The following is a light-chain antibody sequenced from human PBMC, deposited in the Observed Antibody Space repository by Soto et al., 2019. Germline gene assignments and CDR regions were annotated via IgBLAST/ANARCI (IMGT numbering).Light chain of an antibody. CDR2: AAS. J-gene: IGKJ1*01. Sequence: EIVLTQSPGTLSLSPGERATLSCRASQSVSSSHLAWYQQKPGQAPRLLISAASTRATGIPDRFSGSGSGTDFTLTIRGLEPEDFAVYYCQQYGTSPQGTFGQGTKVDIK. CDR1: QSVSSSH. CDR3: QQYGTSPQGT. V-gene: IGKV3-20*01.